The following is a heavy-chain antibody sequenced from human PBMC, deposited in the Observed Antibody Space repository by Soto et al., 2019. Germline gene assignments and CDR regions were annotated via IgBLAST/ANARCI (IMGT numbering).Heavy chain of an antibody. V-gene: IGHV1-3*01. CDR1: GYTFTSCS. CDR2: INAGNGNT. D-gene: IGHD2-15*01. J-gene: IGHJ4*02. Sequence: VPVEVSCKAPGYTFTSCSMYCVRQAPGQRLEWMGWINAGNGNTKYSQKFQGRVTITRDTSASTAYMELSSLRSEDAAVYYCARDLGGWPDYWGQGILVTVSS. CDR3: ARDLGGWPDY.